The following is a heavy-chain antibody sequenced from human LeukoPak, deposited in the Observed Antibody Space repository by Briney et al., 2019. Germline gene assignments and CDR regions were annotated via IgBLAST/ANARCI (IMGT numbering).Heavy chain of an antibody. V-gene: IGHV3-23*01. J-gene: IGHJ4*02. CDR3: AKGGWAGRSIDS. Sequence: GGSLRLSCAASGFTFSNYAMSWVRQAPGKGLEWISIISGGGDRAYYADSVKGLFTISRDNSKNTLYLQMSSLRADDTAIYYCAKGGWAGRSIDSWGQGTLVTVSS. CDR2: ISGGGDRA. CDR1: GFTFSNYA. D-gene: IGHD6-19*01.